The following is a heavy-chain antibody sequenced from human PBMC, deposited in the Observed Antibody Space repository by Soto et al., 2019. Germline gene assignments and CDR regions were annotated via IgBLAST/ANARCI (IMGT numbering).Heavy chain of an antibody. J-gene: IGHJ3*02. Sequence: QVQLQESGPGLVKPSETLSLTCSVSGGSISSYYWSWIRQPPGKGVEWIAYIYYSGTSYNPSLKSRVPIPQATPKTQFSQKLSSGTAADRAVYYCARTYAGGGPNSGGYGFDIWGQGTLVTVSP. CDR2: IYYSGT. CDR3: ARTYAGGGPNSGGYGFDI. D-gene: IGHD2-21*01. V-gene: IGHV4-59*01. CDR1: GGSISSYY.